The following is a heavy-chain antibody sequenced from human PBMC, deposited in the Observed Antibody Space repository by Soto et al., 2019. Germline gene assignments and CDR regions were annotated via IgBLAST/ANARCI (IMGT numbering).Heavy chain of an antibody. J-gene: IGHJ6*02. D-gene: IGHD1-7*01. Sequence: GSGPTLVNPTQTLTLTCTFSGFSLSTSGVGVGWIRHPPGKAMAWLALIYWNDDKRYSPALKSRLTITKDTSKNQVVLTMTNMNPVDTATYYCAHSQETYNWNYGYYYGMDVWGQGNTFTVSS. CDR3: AHSQETYNWNYGYYYGMDV. CDR2: IYWNDDK. V-gene: IGHV2-5*01. CDR1: GFSLSTSGVG.